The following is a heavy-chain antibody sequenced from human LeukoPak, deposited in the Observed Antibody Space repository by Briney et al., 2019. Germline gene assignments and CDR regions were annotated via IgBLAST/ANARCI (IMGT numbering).Heavy chain of an antibody. CDR1: GYTFTSYY. V-gene: IGHV1-46*01. J-gene: IGHJ3*02. CDR2: INPSGGST. D-gene: IGHD5-24*01. CDR3: AGDNYNFGAFDI. Sequence: ASVKVSCKASGYTFTSYYMHWVRQAPGQGLEWMGIINPSGGSTSYAQKFQGRVTMTRDMSTSTVYMELSSLRSEDTAVYYCAGDNYNFGAFDIWGQGTMVTVSS.